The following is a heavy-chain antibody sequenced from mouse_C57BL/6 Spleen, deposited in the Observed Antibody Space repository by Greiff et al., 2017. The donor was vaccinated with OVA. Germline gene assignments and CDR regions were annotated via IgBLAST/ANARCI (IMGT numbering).Heavy chain of an antibody. V-gene: IGHV1-61*01. CDR3: ARKENYYGSSYGYYAMDY. D-gene: IGHD1-1*01. CDR1: GYTFTSYW. J-gene: IGHJ4*01. Sequence: QVQLKESGAELVRPGSSVKLSCKASGYTFTSYWMDWVKQRPGQGLEWIGNIYPSDSETHYNQKFKDKATLTVDKSSSTAYMQLSSLTSEDSAVYYCARKENYYGSSYGYYAMDYWGQGTSVTVSS. CDR2: IYPSDSET.